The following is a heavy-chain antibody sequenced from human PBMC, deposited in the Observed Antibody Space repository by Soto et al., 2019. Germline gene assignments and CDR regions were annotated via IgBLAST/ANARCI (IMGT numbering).Heavy chain of an antibody. V-gene: IGHV1-2*02. CDR1: GYTFTVYY. CDR3: ARSWSGSGWYTQTRRTQYYFDY. J-gene: IGHJ4*02. Sequence: ASVKVSCKASGYTFTVYYMHCVLQAPLQWRDGMGWINPNSGGTNYAQKFQGRVTMTRDTSISTAYMELSRLRSDDTAVYYCARSWSGSGWYTQTRRTQYYFDYWGQGTLVTVSS. CDR2: INPNSGGT. D-gene: IGHD6-19*01.